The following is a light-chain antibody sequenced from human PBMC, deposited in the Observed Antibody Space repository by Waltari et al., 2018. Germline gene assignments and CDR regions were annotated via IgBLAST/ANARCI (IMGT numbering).Light chain of an antibody. Sequence: DIQVTQSPSTLSASVGDSVTITCRASQSIVVWLAWYQQKPGKAPRLLIYKASYLESGVPSRFSGSASGTAFTLTISSLQADDFATYYCLQYNSYPWTFGQGTTVEIK. CDR3: LQYNSYPWT. CDR2: KAS. V-gene: IGKV1-5*03. J-gene: IGKJ1*01. CDR1: QSIVVW.